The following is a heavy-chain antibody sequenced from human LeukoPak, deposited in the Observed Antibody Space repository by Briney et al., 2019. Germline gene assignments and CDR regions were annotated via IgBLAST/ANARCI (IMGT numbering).Heavy chain of an antibody. CDR1: GGSISSSSYY. Sequence: SETLSLTCTVSGGSISSSSYYWSWIRQPPGKGLEWIGEINHSGSTNYNPSLKSRVTISVDTSKNQFSLKLSSVTAADTAVYYCARGGYDYVWGSYRFVYFDYWGQGTLVTVSS. CDR3: ARGGYDYVWGSYRFVYFDY. V-gene: IGHV4-39*07. J-gene: IGHJ4*02. CDR2: INHSGST. D-gene: IGHD3-16*02.